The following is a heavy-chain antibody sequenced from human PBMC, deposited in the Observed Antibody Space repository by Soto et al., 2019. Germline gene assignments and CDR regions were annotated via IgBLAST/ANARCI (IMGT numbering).Heavy chain of an antibody. D-gene: IGHD2-2*01. CDR1: GGSFSGYY. V-gene: IGHV4-34*01. CDR3: ARGFYCSSTSCLYNWFDP. J-gene: IGHJ5*02. Sequence: QVQLQQWGAGLLKPSETLSLTCAVYGGSFSGYYWSWIRQPPGKGLEWIGEINHSGSTNYNPSLKSRVTISVDTSKNQFSLKLSSVTGADAAVYYCARGFYCSSTSCLYNWFDPWGQGTLVTVSS. CDR2: INHSGST.